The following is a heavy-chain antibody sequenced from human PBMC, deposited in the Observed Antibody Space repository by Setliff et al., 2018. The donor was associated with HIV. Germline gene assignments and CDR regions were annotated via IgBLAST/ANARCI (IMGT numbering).Heavy chain of an antibody. CDR2: IEYDESNK. J-gene: IGHJ3*02. Sequence: GVLRLSCVASGFTFSISGMHWVRQAPGKGLEWVTYIEYDESNKRYADNVKGRFTISRDNSKNTLYLQMNSLRLEDTALYYCVKGGMTNAAFNIWGPGTMVTVSS. CDR3: VKGGMTNAAFNI. CDR1: GFTFSISG. D-gene: IGHD3-16*01. V-gene: IGHV3-30*02.